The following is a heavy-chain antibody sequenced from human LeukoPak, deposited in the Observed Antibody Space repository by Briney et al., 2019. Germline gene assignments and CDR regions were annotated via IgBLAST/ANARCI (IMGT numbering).Heavy chain of an antibody. CDR3: TTDLVYSRYDAFDI. V-gene: IGHV3-73*01. CDR2: IRSKANSYAT. Sequence: GGSLRLSCTASGFTFSGSAMHWVRQASGKGLEWVGRIRSKANSYATVYAASVKGRFTISRDDSKNTAYLQMNSLKTEDTAVYYCTTDLVYSRYDAFDIWGQGTMVTVSS. CDR1: GFTFSGSA. J-gene: IGHJ3*02. D-gene: IGHD6-13*01.